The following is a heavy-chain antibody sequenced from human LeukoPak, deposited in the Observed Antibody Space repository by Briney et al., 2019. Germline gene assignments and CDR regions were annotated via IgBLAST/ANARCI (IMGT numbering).Heavy chain of an antibody. CDR1: GGSISSYY. Sequence: SETLSLTCTVSGGSISSYYWRWIRQPAGKGLEGIGRIYTSGSTNYNPSLKSRVTMSVDTSKNQFSLKLSSVTASDTAVYYCARESRLRYYDYWGQGTLVTVSS. CDR3: ARESRLRYYDY. CDR2: IYTSGST. D-gene: IGHD4-17*01. J-gene: IGHJ4*02. V-gene: IGHV4-4*07.